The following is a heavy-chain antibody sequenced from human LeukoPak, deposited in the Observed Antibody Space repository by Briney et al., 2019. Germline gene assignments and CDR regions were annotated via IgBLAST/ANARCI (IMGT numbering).Heavy chain of an antibody. CDR3: AKDMGSPARSDDY. J-gene: IGHJ4*02. CDR2: ISGSAGNT. V-gene: IGHV3-23*01. Sequence: GGSLRLSSAASGFTFRSYAMSWVRQAPGKGLEWVSSISGSAGNTYYADSVKGRFTISRDNSRNTLYLQMDGLRADDTAIYYCAKDMGSPARSDDYWGQGTLVIVSS. D-gene: IGHD3-16*01. CDR1: GFTFRSYA.